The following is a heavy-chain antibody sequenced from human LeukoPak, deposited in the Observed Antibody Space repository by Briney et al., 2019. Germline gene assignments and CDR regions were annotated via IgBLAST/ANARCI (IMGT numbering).Heavy chain of an antibody. CDR1: GFTFSSYA. D-gene: IGHD3-22*01. V-gene: IGHV3-23*01. J-gene: IGHJ4*02. Sequence: GGSLRLSCVVSGFTFSSYAMSWVRQAPGKGLEWVSAISGSGGSTYYADSVKGRFTISRDNSKNTLYLQMNSLRAEDTAVYYCAKVQDFTMIGLRIDYWGQGTLVTVSS. CDR3: AKVQDFTMIGLRIDY. CDR2: ISGSGGST.